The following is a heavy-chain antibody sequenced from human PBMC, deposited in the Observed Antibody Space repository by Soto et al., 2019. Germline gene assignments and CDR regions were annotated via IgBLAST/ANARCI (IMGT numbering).Heavy chain of an antibody. D-gene: IGHD3-22*01. CDR2: IIPIFGTG. CDR1: GGIFSNYV. Sequence: QVQLVQSGAEVKKPGSSVKVACKASGGIFSNYVLNWVRQAPGQGLEWMGGIIPIFGTGNYAQKFQGRVTITADESTTTASMELLGLRSEDAAVYYCARRYYNSSGYFDYWGQGTLVTGSS. V-gene: IGHV1-69*01. CDR3: ARRYYNSSGYFDY. J-gene: IGHJ4*02.